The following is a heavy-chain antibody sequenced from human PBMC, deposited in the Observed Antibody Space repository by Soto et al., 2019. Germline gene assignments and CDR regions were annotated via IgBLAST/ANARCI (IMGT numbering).Heavy chain of an antibody. CDR3: ASPGGLLRFLEDGRDV. CDR1: GFTFSDYY. CDR2: IYSGGST. D-gene: IGHD3-3*01. V-gene: IGHV3-66*01. J-gene: IGHJ6*02. Sequence: PGGSLRLSCAASGFTFSDYYMSWVRQAPGKGLEWVSVIYSGGSTYYADSVKGRFTISRDNSKNTLYLQMNSLRAEDTAVYYCASPGGLLRFLEDGRDVGGQGTRVTVP.